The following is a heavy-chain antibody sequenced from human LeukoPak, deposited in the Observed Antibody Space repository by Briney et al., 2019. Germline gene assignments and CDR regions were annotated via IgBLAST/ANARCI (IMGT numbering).Heavy chain of an antibody. CDR3: ARGVTTAIDY. V-gene: IGHV3-64*01. Sequence: GGSLRLSCAASGFTFSSYAMHWVRQAPGKGLECVSAISTNGVNTYYANSVKGRFTISRDNSKNTLYLQMGSLRAGDMAVYYCARGVTTAIDYWGQGTRVTVSS. CDR1: GFTFSSYA. D-gene: IGHD4-17*01. CDR2: ISTNGVNT. J-gene: IGHJ4*02.